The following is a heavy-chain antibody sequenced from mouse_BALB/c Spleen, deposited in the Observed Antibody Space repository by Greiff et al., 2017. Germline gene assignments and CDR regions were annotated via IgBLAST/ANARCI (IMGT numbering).Heavy chain of an antibody. CDR1: GFTFSDYY. CDR2: ISDGGSYT. J-gene: IGHJ2*01. V-gene: IGHV5-4*02. Sequence: EVQLVESGGGLVKPGGSLKLSCAASGFTFSDYYMYWVRQTPEKRLEWVATISDGGSYTYYPDSVKGRFTISRDNTKSTLYLQLSSLKSEDTAMYYCARVFLDYWGQGTTLTVSS. CDR3: ARVFLDY.